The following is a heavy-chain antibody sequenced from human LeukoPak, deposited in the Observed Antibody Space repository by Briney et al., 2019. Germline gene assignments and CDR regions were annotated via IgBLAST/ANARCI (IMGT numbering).Heavy chain of an antibody. V-gene: IGHV1-2*04. CDR3: ARDPGTYYYGMDV. CDR1: GYTFTGYY. Sequence: GASVKVSCKASGYTFTGYYMHWVRQAPGQGLEWMGWINPNSGGTNYAQKFQGWVTMTRDTSISTAYMELSRLRSDDTAVYYCARDPGTYYYGMDVWGQGTKVTGS. CDR2: INPNSGGT. J-gene: IGHJ6*02.